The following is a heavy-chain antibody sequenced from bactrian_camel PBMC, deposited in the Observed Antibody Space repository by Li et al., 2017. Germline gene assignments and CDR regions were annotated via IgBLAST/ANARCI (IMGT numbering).Heavy chain of an antibody. CDR1: GYTSTDVYC. J-gene: IGHJ4*01. CDR3: AACGSEY. CDR2: IRGSGDST. D-gene: IGHD1*01. V-gene: IGHV3S60*01. Sequence: HVQLVESGGGSVQSGGSLRLSCTASGYTSTDVYCMAWFRQAPGKEREGVSCIRGSGDSTYYADSVKGRFIISRDNAKNTLYLQMNSLKPEDTATYYCAACGSEYWGQGTQVTVS.